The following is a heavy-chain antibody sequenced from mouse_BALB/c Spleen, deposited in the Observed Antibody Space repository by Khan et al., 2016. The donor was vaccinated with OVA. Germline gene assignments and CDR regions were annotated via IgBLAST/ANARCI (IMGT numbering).Heavy chain of an antibody. CDR1: GYTFTSYW. CDR3: ARIKKIVATYFDY. Sequence: QVQLQQSGAELVKAGASVKMSCKASGYTFTSYWMHWVKQRLGQGLEWFAETNPTNGRTYYNEKFKSKATLTVDKSSSTAYLLLRGPTFEASAFYYCARIKKIVATYFDYWGQGTTLTVSS. D-gene: IGHD1-1*01. J-gene: IGHJ2*01. V-gene: IGHV1S81*02. CDR2: TNPTNGRT.